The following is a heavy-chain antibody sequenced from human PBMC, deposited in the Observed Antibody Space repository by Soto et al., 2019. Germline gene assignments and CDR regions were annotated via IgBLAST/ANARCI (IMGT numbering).Heavy chain of an antibody. Sequence: QVQLQESGPGLVKPSDTLSLTCAVSGYSISSSNWWGWIRQLPGKGLEWIGYIYYSGSTYYNPSLKSRVTMSVDTSKNQFSLKLSSVTAVDTAVYYCASTPDPHYYGMDVWGQGTTVTVSS. CDR3: ASTPDPHYYGMDV. CDR2: IYYSGST. CDR1: GYSISSSNW. J-gene: IGHJ6*02. V-gene: IGHV4-28*01.